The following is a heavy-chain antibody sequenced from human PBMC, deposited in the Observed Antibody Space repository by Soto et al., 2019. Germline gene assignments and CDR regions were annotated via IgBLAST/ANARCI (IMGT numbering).Heavy chain of an antibody. CDR2: IYYSGST. J-gene: IGHJ6*03. Sequence: SETLSLTCTVSGGSISSYYWSWIRQPPGKGLEWIGYIYYSGSTNYNPSLKSRVTISVDTSKNQFSLKLSSVTAADTAVYYCARGGELYDFWSGYEHYYYYMDVWGKGTTVTVSS. CDR3: ARGGELYDFWSGYEHYYYYMDV. D-gene: IGHD3-3*01. CDR1: GGSISSYY. V-gene: IGHV4-59*01.